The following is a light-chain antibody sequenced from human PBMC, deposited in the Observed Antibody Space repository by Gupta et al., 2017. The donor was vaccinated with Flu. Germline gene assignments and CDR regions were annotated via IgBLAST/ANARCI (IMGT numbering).Light chain of an antibody. V-gene: IGLV1-47*02. CDR1: SSNIGSKE. CDR2: CND. CDR3: AAWDDSLRGLL. Sequence: VTIAWFGGSSNIGSKEVDWYHQLPGKAPKLLIYCNDRRPSGVTDRFSGSKSGTSASLAISGLRSEDEANYYCAAWDDSLRGLLFGGGTKLTVL. J-gene: IGLJ3*02.